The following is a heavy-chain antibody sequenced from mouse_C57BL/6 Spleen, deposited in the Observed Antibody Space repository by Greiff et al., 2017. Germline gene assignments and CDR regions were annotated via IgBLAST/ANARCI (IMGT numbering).Heavy chain of an antibody. CDR3: ARRRGLLRVYAMDY. CDR1: GYTFTSYT. D-gene: IGHD2-3*01. V-gene: IGHV1-4*01. J-gene: IGHJ4*01. CDR2: INPSSGYT. Sequence: QVQLQQSGAELARPGASVKMSCKASGYTFTSYTMHWVKQRPGQGLEWIGYINPSSGYTKYNQKFKDKATLTADKSSSTAYMQLSSLTSGDSAVYYCARRRGLLRVYAMDYWGQGTSVTVSS.